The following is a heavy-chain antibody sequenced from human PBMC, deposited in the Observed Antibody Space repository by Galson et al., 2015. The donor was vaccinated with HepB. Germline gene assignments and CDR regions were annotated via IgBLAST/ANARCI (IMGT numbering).Heavy chain of an antibody. CDR1: GFTFSSYS. CDR3: ARVRQSYDQDFDY. CDR2: ISSSSSYI. D-gene: IGHD5-12*01. Sequence: SLRLSCAASGFTFSSYSMNWVRQAPGKGLEWVSSISSSSSYIYYADSVKGRFTISRDNAKNSLYLQMNSLRAEDTAVYYCARVRQSYDQDFDYWGQGTLVTVSS. J-gene: IGHJ4*02. V-gene: IGHV3-21*01.